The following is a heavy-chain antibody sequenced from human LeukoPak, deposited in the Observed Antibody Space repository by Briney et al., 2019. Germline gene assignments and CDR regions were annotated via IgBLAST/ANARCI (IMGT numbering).Heavy chain of an antibody. CDR3: ATGGAATPYYYYYMDV. V-gene: IGHV1-24*01. CDR2: FDPEDGET. CDR1: GYTLTELS. J-gene: IGHJ6*03. Sequence: GASVKVSCKVSGYTLTELSMHWVRQAPGKGLEWMGGFDPEDGETIYAQKFQGRVTMTEDTSTDTAYMELSSLRSEDTAVYYCATGGAATPYYYYYMDVWGKGTTVTVSS. D-gene: IGHD2-15*01.